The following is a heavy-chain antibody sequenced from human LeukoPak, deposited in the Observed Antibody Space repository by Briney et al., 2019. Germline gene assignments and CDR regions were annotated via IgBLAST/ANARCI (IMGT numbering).Heavy chain of an antibody. CDR1: GYTFTSYY. Sequence: EASVKVSCKASGYTFTSYYMHWVRQAPGQGLEWMGIINPSGGSTSYAQKFQGRVTMTRDTSTSTVCMELSSLRSEDTAVYYCARERDYGGKSPLFGYWGQGTLVTVSS. CDR3: ARERDYGGKSPLFGY. V-gene: IGHV1-46*01. D-gene: IGHD4-23*01. J-gene: IGHJ4*02. CDR2: INPSGGST.